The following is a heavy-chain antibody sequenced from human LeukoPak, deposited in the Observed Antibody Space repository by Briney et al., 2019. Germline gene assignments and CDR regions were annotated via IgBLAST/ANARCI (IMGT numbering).Heavy chain of an antibody. CDR3: ARLLYYDSSGYYDY. CDR2: IYSGGST. Sequence: GGSLRLSCAASGFTVSSNYMSWVRQAPGKGLEWVSVIYSGGSTYYADSVKGRFTISRDNSKNTLYLQMNSLRAEDTAVHYCARLLYYDSSGYYDYWGQGTLVTVSS. CDR1: GFTVSSNY. D-gene: IGHD3-22*01. V-gene: IGHV3-66*01. J-gene: IGHJ4*02.